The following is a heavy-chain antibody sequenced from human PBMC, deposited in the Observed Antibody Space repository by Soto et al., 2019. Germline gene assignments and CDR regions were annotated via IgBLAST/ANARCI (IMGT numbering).Heavy chain of an antibody. CDR3: ASHGVGAAYGMDV. V-gene: IGHV4-61*01. D-gene: IGHD2-15*01. J-gene: IGHJ6*02. CDR2: IYYSGST. Sequence: SETLSLTCTVSGGSVSSGSYYWSWIRQPPGKGLEWIGYIYYSGSTNYNPSLKSRVTISVDTSKNQFSLKLSSVTAADTAVYYCASHGVGAAYGMDVWGQGTTVTSP. CDR1: GGSVSSGSYY.